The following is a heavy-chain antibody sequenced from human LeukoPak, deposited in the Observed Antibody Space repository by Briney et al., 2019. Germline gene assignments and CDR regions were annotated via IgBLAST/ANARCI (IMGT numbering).Heavy chain of an antibody. J-gene: IGHJ4*02. CDR3: AKDSGLGITMVRETRGGAFDY. CDR2: IWYDGSNK. D-gene: IGHD3-10*01. V-gene: IGHV3-33*06. Sequence: PGGSLRLSCAASGFTFSSYGMHWVRRAPGKGLEWVAVIWYDGSNKYYADSVKGRFTISRDNSKNTLYLQMNSLRAEDTAVYYCAKDSGLGITMVRETRGGAFDYWGQGTLVTVSS. CDR1: GFTFSSYG.